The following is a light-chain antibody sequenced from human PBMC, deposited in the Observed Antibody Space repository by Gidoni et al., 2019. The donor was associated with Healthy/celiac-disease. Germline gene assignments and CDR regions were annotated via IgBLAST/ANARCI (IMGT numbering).Light chain of an antibody. CDR3: QQYGSSPRT. Sequence: VLTQSPGTLSLSPGERATLSCRASQSVSSSYLAWYQQKPGQAPRLLIYGASSRATGIPDRFSGSWSGTDFTLTISRLEPEDFAVYYCQQYGSSPRTFGQGTKVEIK. CDR2: GAS. V-gene: IGKV3-20*01. J-gene: IGKJ1*01. CDR1: QSVSSSY.